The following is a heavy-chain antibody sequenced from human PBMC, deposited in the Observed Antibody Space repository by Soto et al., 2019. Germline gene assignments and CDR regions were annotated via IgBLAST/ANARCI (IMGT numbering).Heavy chain of an antibody. J-gene: IGHJ6*02. V-gene: IGHV4-30-4*08. CDR1: GDSISSDYYH. CDR3: AREDDGGDSLDV. D-gene: IGHD2-21*02. CDR2: IHHSGSI. Sequence: QVQLQQSGPGLVKPSQTLSLTCTVSGDSISSDYYHWTWIRQSPGKGLVWIGYIHHSGSIPYNPSLKSRVTISVDTSKNQFSLHLTSVTAADTAVYFCAREDDGGDSLDVWGQGATVTVSS.